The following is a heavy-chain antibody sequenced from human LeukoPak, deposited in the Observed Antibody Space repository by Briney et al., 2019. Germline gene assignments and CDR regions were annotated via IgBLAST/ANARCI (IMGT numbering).Heavy chain of an antibody. Sequence: SETLSLTCTVSGGSISSSSYYWGWIRQPPGKGLEWIGSIYYSGSTYYNPSLKSRVTISVDTSKNQFSLKLSSVTAADTAVYYCARSPRGIVLMVDFDYWGQGTLVTVSS. J-gene: IGHJ4*02. CDR1: GGSISSSSYY. V-gene: IGHV4-39*07. CDR3: ARSPRGIVLMVDFDY. D-gene: IGHD2-8*01. CDR2: IYYSGST.